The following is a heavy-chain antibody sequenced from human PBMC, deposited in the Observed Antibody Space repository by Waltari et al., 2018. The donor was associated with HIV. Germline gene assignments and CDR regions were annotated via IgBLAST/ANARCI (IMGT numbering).Heavy chain of an antibody. J-gene: IGHJ5*02. Sequence: QLQLQESGPGLVKPSETLSLTCTVSGGSITSSSYFWAWIRQPPGKGLEWIGNLYSGGNTYYNPSLQSRVTMSVDRSNSQFSLRLSSVTAADTGVYYCARRVVPGSTLDPWGPGALVTVSS. D-gene: IGHD2-15*01. CDR3: ARRVVPGSTLDP. CDR2: LYSGGNT. CDR1: GGSITSSSYF. V-gene: IGHV4-39*01.